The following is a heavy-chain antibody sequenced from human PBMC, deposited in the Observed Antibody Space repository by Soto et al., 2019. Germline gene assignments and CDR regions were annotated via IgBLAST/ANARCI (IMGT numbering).Heavy chain of an antibody. Sequence: PGESLKFSCKASGFTFTYYWIGWVRQMPEKGLEWMGIIYPGDSETRYSPSFQGQVTISADKSIKTAYLQWSSLKASDTAMYYCAFITGWLSPFDYWGQGTLVTGLL. D-gene: IGHD6-19*01. J-gene: IGHJ4*02. V-gene: IGHV5-51*01. CDR2: IYPGDSET. CDR3: AFITGWLSPFDY. CDR1: GFTFTYYW.